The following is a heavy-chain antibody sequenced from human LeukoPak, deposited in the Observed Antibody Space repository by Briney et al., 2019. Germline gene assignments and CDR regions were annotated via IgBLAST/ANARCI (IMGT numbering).Heavy chain of an antibody. D-gene: IGHD3-10*01. V-gene: IGHV4-39*07. CDR2: IYYSGST. Sequence: SETLSLTCTVSGGSISSSSYYWGWIRQPPGKGLEWIGSIYYSGSTYYNPSLKSRVTISVDTSKNQFSLKLSSVTAADTAVYYCARALLWFGELKGWFDPWGQGTLVTVSS. CDR1: GGSISSSSYY. CDR3: ARALLWFGELKGWFDP. J-gene: IGHJ5*02.